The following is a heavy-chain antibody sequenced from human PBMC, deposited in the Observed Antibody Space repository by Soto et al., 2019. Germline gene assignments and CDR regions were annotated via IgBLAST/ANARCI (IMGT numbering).Heavy chain of an antibody. J-gene: IGHJ4*02. CDR3: LKMALRFVDWSYFDS. D-gene: IGHD3-3*01. CDR1: GGSVSSGSYY. CDR2: VYYSGRT. V-gene: IGHV4-61*01. Sequence: SETLSLTCTVSGGSVSSGSYYWSWVRQTPGKGLEWIGYVYYSGRTNYNPSLKSRVTMSIDTSKNQFSLKLTSVTAADTAIYYCLKMALRFVDWSYFDSWGLGTLVTVSS.